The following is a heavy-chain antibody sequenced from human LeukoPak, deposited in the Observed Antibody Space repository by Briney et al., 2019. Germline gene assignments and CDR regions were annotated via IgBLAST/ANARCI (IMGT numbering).Heavy chain of an antibody. Sequence: GGSLRLSCAASGFTFSDYYMSWIRQAPGKGLEWVSYISSSGSTIYYADSVKGRFTISRDSAKNSLYLQMNSLRAEDTAVYYCAKDIGYGDSPTLGYWGQGTLVTVSS. CDR2: ISSSGSTI. V-gene: IGHV3-11*01. D-gene: IGHD4-17*01. CDR1: GFTFSDYY. CDR3: AKDIGYGDSPTLGY. J-gene: IGHJ4*02.